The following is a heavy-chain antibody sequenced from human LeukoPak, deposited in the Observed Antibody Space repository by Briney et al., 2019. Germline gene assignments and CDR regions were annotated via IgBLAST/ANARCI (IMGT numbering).Heavy chain of an antibody. J-gene: IGHJ4*02. D-gene: IGHD5-18*01. CDR2: FDPEDGET. CDR1: GYTLTELS. V-gene: IGHV1-24*01. CDR3: ASMATIAPSNFDY. Sequence: GASVKVSCKVSGYTLTELSMHWVRQAPGKGLEWMGGFDPEDGETIYAQRFQGRVTMTEDTSTDTAYMELSSLRSEDTAVYYCASMATIAPSNFDYWGQGTLVTVSS.